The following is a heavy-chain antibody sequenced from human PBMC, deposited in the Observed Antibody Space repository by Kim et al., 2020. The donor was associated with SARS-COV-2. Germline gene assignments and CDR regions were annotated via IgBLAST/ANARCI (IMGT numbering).Heavy chain of an antibody. CDR3: AFAPETDYGGTFDY. CDR1: GYTFTGYY. J-gene: IGHJ4*02. D-gene: IGHD4-17*01. V-gene: IGHV1-2*02. Sequence: ASVKVSCKASGYTFTGYYMHWVRQAPGQGLEWMGWINPNSGGTNYAQKFQGRVTMTRDTSISTAYMELSRLRSDDTAVYYCAFAPETDYGGTFDYWGQGTLVTVSS. CDR2: INPNSGGT.